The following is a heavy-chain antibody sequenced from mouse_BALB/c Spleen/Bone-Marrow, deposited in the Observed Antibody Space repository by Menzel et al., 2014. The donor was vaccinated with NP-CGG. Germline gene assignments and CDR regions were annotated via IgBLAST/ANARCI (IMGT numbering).Heavy chain of an antibody. CDR1: GYTFTSYW. Sequence: QVQLQHSGAELARPGASVKLSCKASGYTFTSYWMHWVKQRPGQGREGIGAIYPGDGDTRYTQKFKGKATLTADKSSSTAYMQLSSLASEDSAVYYCARGFPFDYWGQGTTLTVSS. V-gene: IGHV1-87*01. CDR3: ARGFPFDY. CDR2: IYPGDGDT. J-gene: IGHJ2*01.